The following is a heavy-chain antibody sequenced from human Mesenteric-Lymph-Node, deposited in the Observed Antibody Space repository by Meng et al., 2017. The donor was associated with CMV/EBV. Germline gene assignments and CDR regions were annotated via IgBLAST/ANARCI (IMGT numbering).Heavy chain of an antibody. CDR2: INRNGGSL. CDR1: GFTFDDYA. J-gene: IGHJ4*02. CDR3: ARMYSRSSYFDY. D-gene: IGHD6-6*01. Sequence: SCAASGFTFDDYAMSWVRQAPGKGLEWVSAINRNGGSLGYADSVKGRFTISRDNAKNSLYLQMNSLRVEDTALYYCARMYSRSSYFDYWGQGTLVTV. V-gene: IGHV3-20*04.